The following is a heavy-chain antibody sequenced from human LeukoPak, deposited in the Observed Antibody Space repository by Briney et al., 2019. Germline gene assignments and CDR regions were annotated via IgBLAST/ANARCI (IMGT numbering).Heavy chain of an antibody. Sequence: ASVKVSCKASGYTFTGYYMHWVRQAPGQGLEWMGWINPNSGGTNYAQKFQGRVTMTTDTSTSTAYMELRSLRSDDTAVYYCARGNSRSSGQDPVDYWGQGTLVTVSS. V-gene: IGHV1-2*02. CDR2: INPNSGGT. D-gene: IGHD3-22*01. CDR1: GYTFTGYY. CDR3: ARGNSRSSGQDPVDY. J-gene: IGHJ4*02.